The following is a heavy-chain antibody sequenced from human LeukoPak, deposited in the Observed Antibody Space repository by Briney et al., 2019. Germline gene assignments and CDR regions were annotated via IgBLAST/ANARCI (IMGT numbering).Heavy chain of an antibody. D-gene: IGHD3-3*01. V-gene: IGHV3-23*01. J-gene: IGHJ5*02. Sequence: GGSLRLSCAASGFTFSSYAMSWVRQDPGKGLEWCSAISGSGGSTYYADSVKGRFTISRDNSKNTLYLQMNSLRAEDTAVYYCAKDQDYDFWSGYYGLYNWFDPWGQGTLVTVCS. CDR3: AKDQDYDFWSGYYGLYNWFDP. CDR1: GFTFSSYA. CDR2: ISGSGGST.